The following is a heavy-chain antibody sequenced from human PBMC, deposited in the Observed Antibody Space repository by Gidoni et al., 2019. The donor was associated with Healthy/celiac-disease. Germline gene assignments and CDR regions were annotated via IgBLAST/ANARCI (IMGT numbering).Heavy chain of an antibody. Sequence: QVQLQQWGAGLLKPWETMSLTCAVYGGYFSGYYWSWIRQPPGKVLEWIVEINHSVSTNYNPSLKSRVTISVDTSKNHFSLKLSSVTAADTAVYYCARFWYCDYSDDAFDIWGHVTMLPVSS. CDR1: GGYFSGYY. CDR3: ARFWYCDYSDDAFDI. CDR2: INHSVST. J-gene: IGHJ3*02. D-gene: IGHD4-17*01. V-gene: IGHV4-34*01.